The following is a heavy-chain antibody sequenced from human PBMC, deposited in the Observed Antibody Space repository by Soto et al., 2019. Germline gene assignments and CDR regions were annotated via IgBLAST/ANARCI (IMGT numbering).Heavy chain of an antibody. CDR2: ISSSSSTI. CDR3: ARGDSSGYYGWFDP. Sequence: EVQLVESGGGLVQPGGSLRLSCAASGFTFSSYSMNWVRQAPGQGLEWVSYISSSSSTIYYADSVKGRFTISRDNAKNSLYLQMNSLRDEDTAVYYCARGDSSGYYGWFDPWGQGTLVTVSS. V-gene: IGHV3-48*02. CDR1: GFTFSSYS. D-gene: IGHD3-22*01. J-gene: IGHJ5*02.